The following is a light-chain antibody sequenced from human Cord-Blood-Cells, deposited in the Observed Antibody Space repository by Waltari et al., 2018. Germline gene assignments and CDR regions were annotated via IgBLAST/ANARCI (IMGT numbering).Light chain of an antibody. V-gene: IGKV1-39*01. Sequence: DIQMTQSPSSLSASVGDRVTITCRASQSSSSYLNWYQQKPGKAPKLLIDAASSLQSGVPSRFSGSGSGTDFTLTISSLQPEDFATYDCQQSYSTPRTFGQGTKVEIK. CDR3: QQSYSTPRT. J-gene: IGKJ1*01. CDR1: QSSSSY. CDR2: AAS.